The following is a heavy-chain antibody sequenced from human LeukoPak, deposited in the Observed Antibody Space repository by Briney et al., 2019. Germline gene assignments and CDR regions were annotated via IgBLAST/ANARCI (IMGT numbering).Heavy chain of an antibody. J-gene: IGHJ4*02. CDR2: ISGSGDNT. D-gene: IGHD6-19*01. CDR1: GFSFSSYA. V-gene: IGHV3-23*01. Sequence: GGSLRPSCAASGFSFSSYAMSWVRQAPGKGLEWVSSISGSGDNTYYAESVKGRFTISRDNSKNTLFLQMNSLRAEDTAVFYCANRSGYTTGWFFDFWGQGTLVTVSS. CDR3: ANRSGYTTGWFFDF.